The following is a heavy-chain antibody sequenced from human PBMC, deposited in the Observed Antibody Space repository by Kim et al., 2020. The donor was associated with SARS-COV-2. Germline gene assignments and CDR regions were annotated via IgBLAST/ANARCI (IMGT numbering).Heavy chain of an antibody. CDR3: ARHWAYGEKQIDY. CDR2: IYYSGST. CDR1: GGSISSSSYY. Sequence: SETLSLTCTVSGGSISSSSYYWGWIRQPPGKGLEWIGSIYYSGSTYYNPSLKSRVTISVDTSKNQFSLKLSSVTAADTAVYYCARHWAYGEKQIDYWGQGTLVTVSS. J-gene: IGHJ4*02. D-gene: IGHD4-17*01. V-gene: IGHV4-39*01.